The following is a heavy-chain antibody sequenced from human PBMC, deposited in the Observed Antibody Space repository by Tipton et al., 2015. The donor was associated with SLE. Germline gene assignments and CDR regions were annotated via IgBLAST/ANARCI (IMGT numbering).Heavy chain of an antibody. D-gene: IGHD3-9*01. CDR1: GYTFTSYD. CDR3: ASLIRQNGVDV. J-gene: IGHJ6*02. V-gene: IGHV1-69*13. Sequence: QLVQSGAEVKKPGASVKVSCKASGYTFTSYDINWVRQATGQGLEWMGGIIPIFGTANYAQKFQGRVTMTADDSTSTAYMELSSVRAEDTAGCHGASLIRQNGVDVWRLGPLVT. CDR2: IIPIFGTA.